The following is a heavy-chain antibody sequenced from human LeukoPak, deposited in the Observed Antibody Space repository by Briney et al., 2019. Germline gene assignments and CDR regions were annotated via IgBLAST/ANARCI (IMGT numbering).Heavy chain of an antibody. CDR2: ISGTGSST. V-gene: IGHV3-23*01. CDR1: GFTFSSYA. J-gene: IGHJ4*02. Sequence: GGPLRLSCAASGFTFSSYAMNWVRQAPGKGLEWVSVISGTGSSTYYADSVKGRFTISRDNSKNTLYLQMHSLRAEDTAVYYCAKGLPAIGDYFDFWGQGTLVTVSS. D-gene: IGHD5-18*01. CDR3: AKGLPAIGDYFDF.